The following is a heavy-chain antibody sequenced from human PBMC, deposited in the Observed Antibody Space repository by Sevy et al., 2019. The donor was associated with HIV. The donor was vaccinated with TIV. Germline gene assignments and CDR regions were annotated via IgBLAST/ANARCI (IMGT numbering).Heavy chain of an antibody. CDR3: IAGDLGRFDY. J-gene: IGHJ4*02. Sequence: GGSLRLSCAASGFNFSGAAMFWVRQASGKGLEWLGRIRSKANNYGTLNGASVKGRVIISRHDSKNTTYLQMGSLKTEDTAIYWWIAGDLGRFDYWGRGSLVTVSS. CDR1: GFNFSGAA. V-gene: IGHV3-73*01. CDR2: IRSKANNYGT. D-gene: IGHD2-21*01.